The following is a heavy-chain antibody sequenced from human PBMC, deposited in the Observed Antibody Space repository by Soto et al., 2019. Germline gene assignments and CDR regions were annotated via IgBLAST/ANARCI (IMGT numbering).Heavy chain of an antibody. V-gene: IGHV4-61*08. CDR3: ARASYDVWSGYYYTYYFDY. J-gene: IGHJ4*02. CDR2: TYYSGST. CDR1: GGSVSSGGYN. Sequence: SETLSLTCTVSGGSVSSGGYNWGWIRQPPGKGLEWIGFTYYSGSTNYTPSLKSRVTMSIDTSRNQFSLKLSSVTAADTAVYYCARASYDVWSGYYYTYYFDYWGQGALVTVSS. D-gene: IGHD3-3*01.